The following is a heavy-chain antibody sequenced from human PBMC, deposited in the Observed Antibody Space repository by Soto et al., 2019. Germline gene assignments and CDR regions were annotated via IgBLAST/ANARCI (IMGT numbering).Heavy chain of an antibody. D-gene: IGHD2-2*01. CDR3: ETVWCSSTSCYWFAP. Sequence: ASVKVSCKVSGYTLTELSMHWVRQAPGKGLEWMGGFDPEDGETIYAQKFQGRVTMTEDTSTDTAYMELRSLRSEDTAVYYCETVWCSSTSCYWFAPWGQGTLVTVSS. J-gene: IGHJ5*02. CDR2: FDPEDGET. V-gene: IGHV1-24*01. CDR1: GYTLTELS.